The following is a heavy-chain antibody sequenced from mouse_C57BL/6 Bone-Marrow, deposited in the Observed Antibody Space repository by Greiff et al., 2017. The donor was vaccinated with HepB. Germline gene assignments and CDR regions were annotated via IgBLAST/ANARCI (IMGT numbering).Heavy chain of an antibody. CDR2: IYPGDGDT. Sequence: QVQLQQSGAELVKPGASVKISCKASGYAFSSYWMNWVKQRPGKGLEWIGQIYPGDGDTNYNGKFKGKATLTADKSSSTAYMQLSSLTSEDSAVYCCARDTSNYYGSSTWFAYWGQGTLVTVSA. J-gene: IGHJ3*01. V-gene: IGHV1-80*01. CDR1: GYAFSSYW. CDR3: ARDTSNYYGSSTWFAY. D-gene: IGHD1-1*01.